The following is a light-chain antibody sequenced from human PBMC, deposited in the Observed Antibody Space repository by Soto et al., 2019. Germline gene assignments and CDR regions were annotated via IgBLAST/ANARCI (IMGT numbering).Light chain of an antibody. V-gene: IGKV3-11*01. J-gene: IGKJ4*01. CDR1: QSVSSY. CDR3: QQRSNWPPGT. CDR2: DAS. Sequence: EIVLTQSPATLSLSPGERATLSCRASQSVSSYLAWYQQKPGQAPRLLIYDASNRATSIPARFSGSGSGTDFTLTISSLEPEDFAVYYCQQRSNWPPGTFGGATKVEIK.